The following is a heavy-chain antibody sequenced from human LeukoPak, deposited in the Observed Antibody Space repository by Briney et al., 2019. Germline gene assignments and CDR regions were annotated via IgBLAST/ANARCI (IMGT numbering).Heavy chain of an antibody. V-gene: IGHV3-7*05. Sequence: GGSLRLSCVASVATFRDYWIRWVRQAPGKGLEWVANIKHDGSEKYYVDSVKGRFTISRDNAKNTLFLQMNSLRLEDTAIYYCAKFGAHSGNYRAVYTWGRGTLVTVS. CDR1: VATFRDYW. CDR3: AKFGAHSGNYRAVYT. J-gene: IGHJ5*01. D-gene: IGHD3-10*01. CDR2: IKHDGSEK.